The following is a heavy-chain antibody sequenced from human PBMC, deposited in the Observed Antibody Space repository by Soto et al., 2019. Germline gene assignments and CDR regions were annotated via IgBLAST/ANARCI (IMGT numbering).Heavy chain of an antibody. V-gene: IGHV1-69*13. CDR2: IIPIFGTA. Sequence: SVKVSCKASGGTFSSYAISWVRQAPGQGLEWMGGIIPIFGTANYAQKFQGRVTITADESTSTAYMELSSLRSEDTAVYYCAREANVSRSWPYFDYWGQGTLVTVSS. J-gene: IGHJ4*02. CDR1: GGTFSSYA. CDR3: AREANVSRSWPYFDY. D-gene: IGHD6-13*01.